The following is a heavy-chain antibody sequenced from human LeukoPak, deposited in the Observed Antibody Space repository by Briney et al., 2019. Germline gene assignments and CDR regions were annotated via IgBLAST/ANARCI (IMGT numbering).Heavy chain of an antibody. D-gene: IGHD3-10*01. V-gene: IGHV3-21*01. CDR2: ISSSSSYI. CDR3: ARVRRAYYGSGSSPPAY. CDR1: GFTFSSYS. J-gene: IGHJ4*02. Sequence: PGGSLRLSCAASGFTFSSYSMNWVRQAPGKGLEWVSSISSSSSYIYYADSVKGRFTISRDNAKNSLYLQMNSLRAEDTAVYYCARVRRAYYGSGSSPPAYWGQGTLVTVSS.